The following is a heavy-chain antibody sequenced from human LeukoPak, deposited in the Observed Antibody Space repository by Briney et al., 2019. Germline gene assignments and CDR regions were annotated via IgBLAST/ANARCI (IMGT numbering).Heavy chain of an antibody. CDR2: IIPIFGTA. D-gene: IGHD3-22*01. V-gene: IGHV1-69*13. J-gene: IGHJ4*02. CDR1: GGTFSSYA. CDR3: AREAPYYYDSSGYFDY. Sequence: ASVKVSCKASGGTFSSYAISWVRQAPGQGLEWMGGIIPIFGTASYAQKFQGRVTITADESTSTAYMELSSLRSEDTAVYYCAREAPYYYDSSGYFDYWGQGTLVTVSS.